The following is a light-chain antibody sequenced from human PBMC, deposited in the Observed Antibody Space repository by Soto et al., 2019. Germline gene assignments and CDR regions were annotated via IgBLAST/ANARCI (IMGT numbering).Light chain of an antibody. CDR1: QSVSSTS. Sequence: EIVLTQSPGTLSLSPGDIATLSCRASQSVSSTSLAWYQQKPGQAPRLLIYSASSRATGIPDRFSGSGSGTDFTLAISRLEPEDFAVYYCQQYSSSPPEYTFGQGTKLDIK. CDR2: SAS. V-gene: IGKV3-20*01. CDR3: QQYSSSPPEYT. J-gene: IGKJ2*01.